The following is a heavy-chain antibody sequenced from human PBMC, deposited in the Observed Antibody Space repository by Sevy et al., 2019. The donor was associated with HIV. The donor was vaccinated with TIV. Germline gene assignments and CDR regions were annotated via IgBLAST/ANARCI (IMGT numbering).Heavy chain of an antibody. V-gene: IGHV3-7*01. CDR3: ARDDWNYYFDD. CDR2: IKQDAGQN. D-gene: IGHD1-7*01. CDR1: GFTFSKYW. Sequence: GASLRLSCAASGFTFSKYWMGWVRQAPGKGLEWVANIKQDAGQNYYVDSVKGRFTISRDNAKNSLYPQMNSLRAEDTAVYFCARDDWNYYFDDWGHGTMVTVSS. J-gene: IGHJ4*01.